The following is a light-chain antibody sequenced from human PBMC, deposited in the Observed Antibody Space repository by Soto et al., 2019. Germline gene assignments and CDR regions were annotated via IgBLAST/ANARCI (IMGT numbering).Light chain of an antibody. Sequence: TQSPSSLSASVGDRVTITCRARHSINDWLAWYQQQPGKAPKLLIYDASSLESGVPSRFSGGGSGTEFSPTISRLQPDDFATYDRQHYNSHGTFGQGTTLDIK. V-gene: IGKV1-5*01. CDR2: DAS. CDR1: HSINDW. J-gene: IGKJ1*01. CDR3: QHYNSHGT.